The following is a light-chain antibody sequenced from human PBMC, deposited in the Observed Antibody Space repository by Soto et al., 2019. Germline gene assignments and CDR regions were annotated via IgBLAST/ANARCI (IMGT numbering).Light chain of an antibody. J-gene: IGLJ1*01. CDR1: SSDVGRYNY. CDR3: NSYADSNTYV. V-gene: IGLV2-8*01. Sequence: QSVLTHPPSASWSPGQSVTISCTGTSSDVGRYNYVSWYQHHPGKAPKLIIYDVSQRPSGVPDRFSGSKSGNTASLTVSGLQAEDEADYYCNSYADSNTYVFGTGTKVTVL. CDR2: DVS.